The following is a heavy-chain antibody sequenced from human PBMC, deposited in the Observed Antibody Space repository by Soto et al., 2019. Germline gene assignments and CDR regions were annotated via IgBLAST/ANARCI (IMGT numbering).Heavy chain of an antibody. CDR1: GFAISRGYY. CDR3: AREKVGTTFFDN. D-gene: IGHD1-1*01. V-gene: IGHV4-38-2*02. J-gene: IGHJ4*02. CDR2: IYPSVSS. Sequence: SETLSLTCNVSGFAISRGYYWSWVRQPPGKGLEWIGSIYPSVSSYHNPSLESRLTLSIDTSKNQFTLKLASVTAADTALYYWAREKVGTTFFDNWGKGIQVTVSS.